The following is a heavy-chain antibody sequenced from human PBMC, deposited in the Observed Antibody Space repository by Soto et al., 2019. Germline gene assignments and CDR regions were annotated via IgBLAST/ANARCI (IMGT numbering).Heavy chain of an antibody. Sequence: SETLSLTCTVSGVSISSYYWSWIRQPPGKGLEWIGYIYYSGSTNYNPSLKSRVTISVDTSKNQFSLKLSSVTAADTAVYYCARGVGATDWFDPWGQGTLVTVSS. D-gene: IGHD1-26*01. CDR1: GVSISSYY. CDR3: ARGVGATDWFDP. CDR2: IYYSGST. J-gene: IGHJ5*02. V-gene: IGHV4-59*01.